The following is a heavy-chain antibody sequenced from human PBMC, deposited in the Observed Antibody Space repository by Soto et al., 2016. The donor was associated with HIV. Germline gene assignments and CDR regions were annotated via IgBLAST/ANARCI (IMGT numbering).Heavy chain of an antibody. D-gene: IGHD2-15*01. V-gene: IGHV3-23*01. Sequence: EVQLLESGGDFVQPGGSLRLSCAASGFTFKSYAMTWVRQAPGKGLEWVSGISSSDISAYYAVSVKGRFTISRDNSRNTLYLQMNGLRAEDSATYYCAKGNNRMLMPGKYFDDWGQGTLVTVSS. CDR2: ISSSDISA. CDR1: GFTFKSYA. J-gene: IGHJ4*02. CDR3: AKGNNRMLMPGKYFDD.